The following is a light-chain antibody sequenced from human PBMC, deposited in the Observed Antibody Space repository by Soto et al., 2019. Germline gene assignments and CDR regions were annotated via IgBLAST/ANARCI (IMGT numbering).Light chain of an antibody. CDR2: DAS. CDR1: QSVRGK. CDR3: QQSNDWPPT. V-gene: IGKV3-15*01. J-gene: IGKJ2*01. Sequence: EIVMTQSPATLSVSPGERATLSCRASQSVRGKLAWYQQKRGQAPRLVIYDASSRATGIPARFSGSGSGTEFALTISSLQSEDFAIYYCQQSNDWPPTFGQGTKLEIK.